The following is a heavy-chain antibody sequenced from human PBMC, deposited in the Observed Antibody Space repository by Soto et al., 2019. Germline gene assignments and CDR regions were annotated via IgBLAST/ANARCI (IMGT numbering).Heavy chain of an antibody. V-gene: IGHV1-58*01. Sequence: SVKVSCKASGFTFTSSAVQWVRQARGQRLEWIGWIVVGSGNTNYAQKFQERVTITRDMSTSTAYMELSSLRSEDTAVYYCAAATFYYDFWNPPNRYYYGMDVWGQGTTVTVSS. CDR3: AAATFYYDFWNPPNRYYYGMDV. J-gene: IGHJ6*02. CDR2: IVVGSGNT. D-gene: IGHD3-3*01. CDR1: GFTFTSSA.